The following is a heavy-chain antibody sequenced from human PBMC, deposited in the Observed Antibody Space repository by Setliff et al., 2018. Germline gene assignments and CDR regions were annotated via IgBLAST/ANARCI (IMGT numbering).Heavy chain of an antibody. CDR3: ARTNYYDSSTYFNWFDP. CDR2: IYHSGST. Sequence: PSETLSLTCAVSGYSISSGYYWGWIRQPPGKGLEWIGSIYHSGSTYYNPSLKSRVTTSVDTSKNQFSLKLSSVTAADTAVYYCARTNYYDSSTYFNWFDPWGQGTLVTVS. D-gene: IGHD3-22*01. V-gene: IGHV4-38-2*01. CDR1: GYSISSGYY. J-gene: IGHJ5*02.